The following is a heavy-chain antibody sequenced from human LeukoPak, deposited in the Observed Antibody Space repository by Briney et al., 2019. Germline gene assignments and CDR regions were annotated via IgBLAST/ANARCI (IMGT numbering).Heavy chain of an antibody. CDR3: AREVVAAAGTVDY. CDR2: IYYSGST. Sequence: SETLSPTCTVSGDSISGYYCSWIRQPPGKGLEWIGYIYYSGSTNYSPSLKSRVTMSVDTSKNQFSLKLTSVTAADTAVYYCAREVVAAAGTVDYWGQGTLVTVSS. D-gene: IGHD6-13*01. V-gene: IGHV4-59*01. CDR1: GDSISGYY. J-gene: IGHJ4*02.